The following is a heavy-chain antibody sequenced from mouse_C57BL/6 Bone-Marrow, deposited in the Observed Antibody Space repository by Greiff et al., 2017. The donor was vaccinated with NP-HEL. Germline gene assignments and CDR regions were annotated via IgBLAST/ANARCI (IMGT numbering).Heavy chain of an antibody. V-gene: IGHV3-6*01. D-gene: IGHD6-2*01. CDR1: GYSITSGYY. CDR3: ARDTSLPSAY. CDR2: ISYDGSN. Sequence: EVQLQQSGPGLVKPSQSLSLTCSVTGYSITSGYYWNWIRQFPGNKLEWMGYISYDGSNNYNPSLKNRISITRDTSKNQFFLKLNSVTTEDTATYYCARDTSLPSAYWGQGTLVTVSA. J-gene: IGHJ3*01.